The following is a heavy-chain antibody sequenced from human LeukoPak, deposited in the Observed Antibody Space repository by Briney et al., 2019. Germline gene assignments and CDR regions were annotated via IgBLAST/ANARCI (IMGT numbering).Heavy chain of an antibody. CDR3: ARASGCFSDSPDY. CDR1: GGSISSSSCY. Sequence: PSETLSLTCTVSGGSISSSSCYWSWIRQPAGKGLEWIGRIYTSGSTNYNPSLKSRVTISVDTSKNQFSLKLSSVTAADTAVYYCARASGCFSDSPDYWGQGTLVTVSS. CDR2: IYTSGST. D-gene: IGHD2-21*02. J-gene: IGHJ4*02. V-gene: IGHV4-61*02.